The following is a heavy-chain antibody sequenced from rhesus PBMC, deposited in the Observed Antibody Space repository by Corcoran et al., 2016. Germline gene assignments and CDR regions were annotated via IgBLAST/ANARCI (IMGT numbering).Heavy chain of an antibody. CDR3: ARDGGIQYLDWLLWGYYGLDS. D-gene: IGHD3-3*01. CDR2: IYGSGGST. CDR1: GGSFHSRHW. Sequence: QVQLQESGPAVVKPSETLSLTCAVSGGSFHSRHWWSWIRQSPGQWLDWFGGIYGSGGSTENNPSLKSRVTISKDTSKNQFSLKLSSVTAADTAVYYCARDGGIQYLDWLLWGYYGLDSWGQGVVVTVSS. V-gene: IGHV4-93*01. J-gene: IGHJ6*01.